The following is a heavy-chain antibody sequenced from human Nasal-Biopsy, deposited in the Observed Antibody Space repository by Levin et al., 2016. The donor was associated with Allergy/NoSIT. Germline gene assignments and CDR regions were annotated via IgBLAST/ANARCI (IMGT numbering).Heavy chain of an antibody. D-gene: IGHD5-24*01. CDR3: ARGGGRDYSRLDV. CDR1: GASLTTQY. CDR2: LYNGGST. J-gene: IGHJ6*02. V-gene: IGHV4-59*11. Sequence: SETLSLTCIVSGASLTTQYWSWIRQSPGKGLEWIGCLYNGGSTTYNPSLRSRVTILVDTSINHFYLQLTSVTAADTAIYYCARGGGRDYSRLDVWGPRDHGHRLL.